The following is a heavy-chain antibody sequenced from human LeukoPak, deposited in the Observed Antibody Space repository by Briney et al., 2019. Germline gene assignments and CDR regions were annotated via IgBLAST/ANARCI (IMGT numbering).Heavy chain of an antibody. Sequence: GGSLRLSCAASGFTFSSYWMHWVRQAPGKGLEWVAVISYDGSNKYYADSVKGRLTISRDNSRNTLYLQMNSLRAEDTAVYYCARELGYCSSTSCDYYGMDVWGQGTTVTVSS. CDR1: GFTFSSYW. CDR2: ISYDGSNK. V-gene: IGHV3-30-3*01. CDR3: ARELGYCSSTSCDYYGMDV. J-gene: IGHJ6*02. D-gene: IGHD2-2*01.